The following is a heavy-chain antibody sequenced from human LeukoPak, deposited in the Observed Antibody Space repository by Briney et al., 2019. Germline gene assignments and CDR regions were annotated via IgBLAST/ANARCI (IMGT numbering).Heavy chain of an antibody. J-gene: IGHJ4*02. Sequence: PSETLSLTCAVSGYSISSGYYWGWIRQPPGKGLEWIGSIYHSGSTYYNPSLKSQVTISVDTSKNQFSLKLSSVTAADTAVYYCARYYGSGSYSLDYWGQGTLVTVSS. CDR2: IYHSGST. V-gene: IGHV4-38-2*01. CDR1: GYSISSGYY. D-gene: IGHD3-10*01. CDR3: ARYYGSGSYSLDY.